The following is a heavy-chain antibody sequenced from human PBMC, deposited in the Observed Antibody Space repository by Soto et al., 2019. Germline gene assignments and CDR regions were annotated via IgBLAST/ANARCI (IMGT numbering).Heavy chain of an antibody. D-gene: IGHD3-16*01. Sequence: QVQLVESGGGVVQPGRSLRLSCAASGFTFSSYAMHWVRQAPGKGLEWVAVISYDGSNKYYADSVKGRFTISRDNSKNTLYLQMNSLRAEDTAVYYCARDVRVWGLTFSDLASIFDYWGQGTLVTVSS. CDR2: ISYDGSNK. CDR3: ARDVRVWGLTFSDLASIFDY. CDR1: GFTFSSYA. V-gene: IGHV3-30-3*01. J-gene: IGHJ4*02.